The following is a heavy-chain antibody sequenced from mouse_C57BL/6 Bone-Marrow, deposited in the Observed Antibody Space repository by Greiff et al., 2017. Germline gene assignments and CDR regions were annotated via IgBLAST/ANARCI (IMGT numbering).Heavy chain of an antibody. CDR3: ARAPIYYYGSRYFDV. CDR1: GYAFSSSW. D-gene: IGHD1-1*01. CDR2: IYPGDGDT. V-gene: IGHV1-82*01. Sequence: VQRVESGPELVKPGASVKISCKASGYAFSSSWMNWVKQRPGKGLEWIGRIYPGDGDTNYNGKFKGKATLTADKSSSTAYMQLSSLTSEDSAVYFCARAPIYYYGSRYFDVWGTGTTVTVSS. J-gene: IGHJ1*03.